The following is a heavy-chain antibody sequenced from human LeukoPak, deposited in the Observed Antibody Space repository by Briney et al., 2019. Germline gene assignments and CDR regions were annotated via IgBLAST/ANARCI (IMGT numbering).Heavy chain of an antibody. CDR3: ARGSCSGGSCYYY. CDR1: GFTFTNSW. V-gene: IGHV3-74*01. J-gene: IGHJ4*02. Sequence: GGSLRLSCAASGFTFTNSWMRWVRQAPGKGLAWVSRINNDGSSTSYADSVKGRFTISRDNAKNTLYLQMNSLRAEDTAVYYCARGSCSGGSCYYYWGQGTLVTVSS. D-gene: IGHD2-15*01. CDR2: INNDGSST.